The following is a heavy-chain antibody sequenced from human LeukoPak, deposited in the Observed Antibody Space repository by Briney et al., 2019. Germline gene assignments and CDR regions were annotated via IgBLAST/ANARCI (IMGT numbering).Heavy chain of an antibody. J-gene: IGHJ4*02. Sequence: EASVKVSCKASGYTFTNYAMNWVRQAPGQGLEWMGWINTNTGNPSYAQGFTGRFVFSLDTSVSTAYLQISSLKAEDTAVYYCASRTVITIYWGQGTLVTVSS. CDR2: INTNTGNP. D-gene: IGHD4-17*01. V-gene: IGHV7-4-1*02. CDR3: ASRTVITIY. CDR1: GYTFTNYA.